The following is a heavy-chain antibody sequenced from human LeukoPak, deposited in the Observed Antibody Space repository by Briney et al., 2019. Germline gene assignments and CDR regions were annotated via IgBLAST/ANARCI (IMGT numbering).Heavy chain of an antibody. V-gene: IGHV3-23*01. Sequence: GGSLRLSCVASGFTFRTYAMSWVRQAPGKGLEWVSGISDSGGTTYYVDSVKGRFTISRDNSKNTLYLQINSLRAEDMALYYCARSSDGSTSFDQWGQGTLVTVSS. CDR1: GFTFRTYA. CDR3: ARSSDGSTSFDQ. CDR2: ISDSGGTT. J-gene: IGHJ4*02. D-gene: IGHD2-2*01.